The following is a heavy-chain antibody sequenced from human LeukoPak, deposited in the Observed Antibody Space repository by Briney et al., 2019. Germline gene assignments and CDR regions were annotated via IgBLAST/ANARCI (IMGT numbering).Heavy chain of an antibody. CDR2: IYYTGTS. V-gene: IGHV4-39*02. Sequence: SETLSLIWGVSGDSLTNGFHYWDWVRQSPQRGLEWVGSIYYTGTSYFHPSLEGRVTLSIDTAQNLFSINLTSVTAADTSTYFCTRRATPVLALVAFDFWSRGSVVTVSS. D-gene: IGHD1-1*01. CDR3: TRRATPVLALVAFDF. CDR1: GDSLTNGFHY. J-gene: IGHJ3*01.